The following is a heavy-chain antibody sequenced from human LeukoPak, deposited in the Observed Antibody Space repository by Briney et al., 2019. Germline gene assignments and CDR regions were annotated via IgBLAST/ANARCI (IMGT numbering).Heavy chain of an antibody. Sequence: GGSLRLSCAASGFTFSSYTMNWVRQAPGKGLEWVSAISGSGGSTYYADSVKGRLAISRDNTKNTLYLQMNSLRAEDTAVYYCAKDNVRAVAGPYWFDPWGQGTLVTVSS. CDR3: AKDNVRAVAGPYWFDP. D-gene: IGHD6-19*01. CDR2: ISGSGGST. V-gene: IGHV3-23*01. J-gene: IGHJ5*02. CDR1: GFTFSSYT.